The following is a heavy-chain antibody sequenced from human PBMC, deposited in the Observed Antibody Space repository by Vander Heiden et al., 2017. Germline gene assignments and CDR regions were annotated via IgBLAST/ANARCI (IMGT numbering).Heavy chain of an antibody. CDR1: AFTFSNLA. V-gene: IGHV3-33*01. Sequence: QELLVQSAGGVVQPASCMRLYCAALAFTFSNLAMPSVGQGPGKELEWVAVIWYDGSNKYYAYSVRGRFTISRDNSMNTLYLQMSSLRAGDTAVYYCARDEVLTGTTYYGLDVWGQGTTVTVSS. CDR2: IWYDGSNK. D-gene: IGHD1-7*01. J-gene: IGHJ6*02. CDR3: ARDEVLTGTTYYGLDV.